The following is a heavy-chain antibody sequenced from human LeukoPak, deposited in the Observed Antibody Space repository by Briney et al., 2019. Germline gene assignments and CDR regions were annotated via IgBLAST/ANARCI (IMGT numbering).Heavy chain of an antibody. J-gene: IGHJ4*02. CDR3: ARLGVPAAIGLTNFDY. CDR1: GYTFTGYY. D-gene: IGHD2-2*02. Sequence: ASVKVSCKASGYTFTGYYMHWVRQAPGQGLEWMGRINPNSGGANCAQKFQGRVTMTRDTSISTAYMELSRLRSDDTAVYYCARLGVPAAIGLTNFDYWGQGTLVTVSS. CDR2: INPNSGGA. V-gene: IGHV1-2*06.